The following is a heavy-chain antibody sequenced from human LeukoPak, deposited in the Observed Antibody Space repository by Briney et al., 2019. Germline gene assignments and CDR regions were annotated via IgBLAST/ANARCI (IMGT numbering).Heavy chain of an antibody. J-gene: IGHJ5*02. D-gene: IGHD2-21*02. Sequence: SETLSLTCTVSGDSISSYYWSWIRQPPGKGLEWIGYIYYSGSTKYNPSLTSRVTISVDTSKNQFSLKLNSVTAADTAVYYCARGGAGNCGGACYLNRFDPWGEGTLVTVSS. CDR2: IYYSGST. CDR1: GDSISSYY. V-gene: IGHV4-59*01. CDR3: ARGGAGNCGGACYLNRFDP.